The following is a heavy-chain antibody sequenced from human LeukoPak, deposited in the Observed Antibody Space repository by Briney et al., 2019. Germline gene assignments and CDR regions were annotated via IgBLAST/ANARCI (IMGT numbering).Heavy chain of an antibody. D-gene: IGHD6-19*01. V-gene: IGHV4-59*08. CDR1: GGSISSYY. CDR3: ARTAGPYSSGWYLRY. CDR2: IYYSGST. J-gene: IGHJ4*02. Sequence: SDTLSLTCTLSGGSISSYYWSWLRHPPGKGLEWLGYIYYSGSTNYNPSLKSRVTISVDTSKNQFSLKLSSVTAADTAVYYCARTAGPYSSGWYLRYWGQGTLVTVSS.